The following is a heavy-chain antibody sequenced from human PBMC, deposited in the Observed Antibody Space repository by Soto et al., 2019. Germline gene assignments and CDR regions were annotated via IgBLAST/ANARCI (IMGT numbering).Heavy chain of an antibody. CDR3: ARGECSSNYCFTRWALDI. CDR1: GWSCSGYY. Sequence: XETLSLTCSVDGWSCSGYYWTWIRQTPGKGLEWIGEIHRSGRTNYNPSLKSRVSISADTSKTQFSLNLTSVTAADTAVYYCARGECSSNYCFTRWALDIWGQGTVVTVSS. CDR2: IHRSGRT. V-gene: IGHV4-34*01. J-gene: IGHJ3*02. D-gene: IGHD2-2*01.